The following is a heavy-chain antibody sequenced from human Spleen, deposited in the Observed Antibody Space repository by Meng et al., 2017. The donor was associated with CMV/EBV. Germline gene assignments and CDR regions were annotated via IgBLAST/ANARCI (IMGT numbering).Heavy chain of an antibody. J-gene: IGHJ4*02. V-gene: IGHV4-31*02. CDR1: GSINSGDYY. CDR3: ARCPFYYYGSGSFDY. Sequence: GSINSGDYYWSWIRQPPGKGLEWIGYIYYGGSTYYNPSLKSRVTISVDTSKNQFSLKLSSVTAADTAVYYCARCPFYYYGSGSFDYWGQGTLVTVSS. D-gene: IGHD3-10*01. CDR2: IYYGGST.